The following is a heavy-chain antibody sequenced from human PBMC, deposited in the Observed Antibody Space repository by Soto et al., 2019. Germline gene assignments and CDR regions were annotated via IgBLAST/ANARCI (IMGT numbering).Heavy chain of an antibody. Sequence: QVQIQQWGAGLLKPSETLSLTCGVYGGSFSGYYWSWIRQPPGKRLEWIGEIIHTGSTNYNPSLKSRVAISIDTSKKQFSLKLSSVTAADTAVYYCARTGQPPSDYWGQGALVTVSS. CDR3: ARTGQPPSDY. CDR2: IIHTGST. J-gene: IGHJ4*02. V-gene: IGHV4-34*12. D-gene: IGHD2-2*01. CDR1: GGSFSGYY.